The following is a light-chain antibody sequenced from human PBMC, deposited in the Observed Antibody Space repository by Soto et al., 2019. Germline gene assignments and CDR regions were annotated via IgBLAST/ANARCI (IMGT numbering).Light chain of an antibody. CDR3: QSYDSSLSGYV. V-gene: IGLV1-40*01. Sequence: VLTXPPSVSGAPGQRVTISCTGSSSNIGPTYDVHWYQQLPGTAPKLLIYANTNRPSGVPDRFSGSKSGTSASLAITGLQAEDEADYYCQSYDSSLSGYVFGTGTKVTVL. CDR1: SSNIGPTYD. CDR2: ANT. J-gene: IGLJ1*01.